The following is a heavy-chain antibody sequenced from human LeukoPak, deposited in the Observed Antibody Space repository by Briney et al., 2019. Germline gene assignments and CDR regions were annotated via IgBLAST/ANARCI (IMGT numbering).Heavy chain of an antibody. CDR2: IYYSGST. Sequence: SETLSLTCTVSGGSISSSSYYWGWIRQPPGKGLEWIGSIYYSGSTYYNPSLKSRVTISVDTSKNQFSLKLSSVTAADTAVYYCARVMIVVVTSFDYWGQGTLVTVSS. CDR1: GGSISSSSYY. V-gene: IGHV4-39*01. J-gene: IGHJ4*02. CDR3: ARVMIVVVTSFDY. D-gene: IGHD3-22*01.